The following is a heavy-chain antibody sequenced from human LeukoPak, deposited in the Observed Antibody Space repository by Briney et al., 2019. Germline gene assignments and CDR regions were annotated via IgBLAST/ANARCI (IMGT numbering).Heavy chain of an antibody. CDR2: IIPILGIA. J-gene: IGHJ4*02. Sequence: SVKVSCKASGGTFSSYAISWVRQAPGQGLEWMGRIIPILGIANYAQKFQGRVTITADKSTSTAYMELRSLRSEDTAVYYCARATYYYGSGSADWGQGTLVTVSS. CDR1: GGTFSSYA. V-gene: IGHV1-69*04. D-gene: IGHD3-10*01. CDR3: ARATYYYGSGSAD.